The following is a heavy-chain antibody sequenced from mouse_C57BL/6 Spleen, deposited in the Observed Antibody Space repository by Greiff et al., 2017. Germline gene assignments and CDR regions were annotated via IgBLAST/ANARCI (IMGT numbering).Heavy chain of an antibody. Sequence: DVKLVESGGDLVKPGGSLKLSCAASGFTFSSYGMSWVRQTPDKRLEWVATISSGGSYTYYPDSVKGRFTISRDNAKNTLYLQMSSLKSEDTAMYYCARHDPLTTGMDYWGQGTSVTVSS. CDR2: ISSGGSYT. CDR1: GFTFSSYG. V-gene: IGHV5-6*02. J-gene: IGHJ4*01. CDR3: ARHDPLTTGMDY. D-gene: IGHD1-1*01.